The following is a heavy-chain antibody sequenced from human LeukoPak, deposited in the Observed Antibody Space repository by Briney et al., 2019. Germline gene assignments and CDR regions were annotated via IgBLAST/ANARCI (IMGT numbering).Heavy chain of an antibody. V-gene: IGHV1-8*01. J-gene: IGHJ6*03. D-gene: IGHD2-2*02. CDR1: GYTFTSYD. Sequence: ASVKVSCKASGYTFTSYDINWVRQATGQGLEWMGWMNPNSGNTGYAQKFQGRVTMTRNTSISTAYMELSSLRAEDTAVYYCARGDIVVVPAAINYYYYYYMDVWGKGTTVTVSS. CDR2: MNPNSGNT. CDR3: ARGDIVVVPAAINYYYYYYMDV.